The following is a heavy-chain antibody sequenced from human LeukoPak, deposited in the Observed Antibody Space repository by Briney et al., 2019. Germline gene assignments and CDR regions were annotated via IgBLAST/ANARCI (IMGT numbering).Heavy chain of an antibody. J-gene: IGHJ4*02. Sequence: SETLSLTCTVSGGSISSSSYYWGWIRQPPGKGLEWIESIYYNGSTYYNPSLKSRVTMSVDTSKNQFSLKLSSVTAADTAVYYCARGPPPDFDYWGQGTLVTVST. CDR3: ARGPPPDFDY. CDR2: IYYNGST. V-gene: IGHV4-39*07. CDR1: GGSISSSSYY.